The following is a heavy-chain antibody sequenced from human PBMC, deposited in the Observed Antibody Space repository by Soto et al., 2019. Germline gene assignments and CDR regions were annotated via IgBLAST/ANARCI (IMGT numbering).Heavy chain of an antibody. CDR3: ARRTLGIAAADDY. Sequence: SETLCLTCTVSGGSISSYYWSWSRQPPGKGLEWIGYIYYSGSTNYNPSLKSRVTISVDTSKNQFSLKLSSVTAADTAVYYCARRTLGIAAADDYWGQGTLVTVSS. CDR1: GGSISSYY. CDR2: IYYSGST. J-gene: IGHJ4*02. D-gene: IGHD6-13*01. V-gene: IGHV4-59*08.